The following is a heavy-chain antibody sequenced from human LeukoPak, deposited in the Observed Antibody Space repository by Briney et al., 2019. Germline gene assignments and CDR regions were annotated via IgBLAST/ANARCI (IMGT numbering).Heavy chain of an antibody. Sequence: GGSLRLSCAASGFTFSNFAMRWVRHATGKGLEWVSALSRVTYYADSVKGRFTISRDDSKSTLFLQMNSLRAEDTAVYYCAKAFFSGSGGNHKHFDSWGQGTLVTVSS. J-gene: IGHJ4*02. CDR1: GFTFSNFA. CDR3: AKAFFSGSGGNHKHFDS. D-gene: IGHD3-10*01. CDR2: LSRVT. V-gene: IGHV3-23*01.